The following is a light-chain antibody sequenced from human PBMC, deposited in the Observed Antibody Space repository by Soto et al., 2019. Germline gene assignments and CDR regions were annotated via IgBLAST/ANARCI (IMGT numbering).Light chain of an antibody. CDR2: DAS. V-gene: IGKV1-5*01. CDR1: QTISSW. CDR3: LQYSSHSWT. J-gene: IGKJ1*01. Sequence: IQMTQSPSTLSGSVGDRVTITCRASQTISSWLAWYQQKPGKAPKLLIFDASSLKSGVPSRFSGSGSGTEFTLTISRLQPDDVATYYCLQYSSHSWTFGQGTKVDI.